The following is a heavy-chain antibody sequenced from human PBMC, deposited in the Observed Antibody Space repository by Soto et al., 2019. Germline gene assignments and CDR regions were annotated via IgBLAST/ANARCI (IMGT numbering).Heavy chain of an antibody. D-gene: IGHD2-21*01. CDR1: GVTLSNFG. V-gene: IGHV3-30*03. J-gene: IGHJ4*02. CDR3: VGEVASGY. CDR2: ISRDGSTM. Sequence: QVQLVESGGGVVQPGRSLRLSCAASGVTLSNFGMHWVCQAPGKGLEWVAVISRDGSTMFYADSVKGRFTISRDSSRNTLYLQINSLIAEDTAVYHCVGEVASGYWGQGTLVTVSS.